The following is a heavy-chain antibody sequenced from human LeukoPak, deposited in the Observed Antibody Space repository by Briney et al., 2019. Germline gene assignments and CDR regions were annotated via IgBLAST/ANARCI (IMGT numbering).Heavy chain of an antibody. Sequence: GGSLRLSCAVSGLTFSKYAMSWVRQAPGRGLEWVSGINAGGTTLYADPVKGRFTISRDNAKSTVFLQMNSLRVEDTPVYFCVRRYYEYNVYDRHFDFWGQGILVTVSS. D-gene: IGHD5/OR15-5a*01. CDR3: VRRYYEYNVYDRHFDF. V-gene: IGHV3-23*01. CDR2: INAGGTT. J-gene: IGHJ4*02. CDR1: GLTFSKYA.